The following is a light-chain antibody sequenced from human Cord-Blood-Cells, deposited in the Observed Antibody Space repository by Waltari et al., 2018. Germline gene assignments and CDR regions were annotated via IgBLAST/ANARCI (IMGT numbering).Light chain of an antibody. V-gene: IGKV1-39*01. J-gene: IGKJ4*01. Sequence: DIQMTQSPSSLSASVGDRVTITCRASQRIGSYLNWYQQKPGKAPKLLIYAPASLQSGVPTRCVCSGPAADLTRSISSLQPKDFATYYCQQSYRTPLPCRRGTRVEIK. CDR3: QQSYRTPLP. CDR2: APA. CDR1: QRIGSY.